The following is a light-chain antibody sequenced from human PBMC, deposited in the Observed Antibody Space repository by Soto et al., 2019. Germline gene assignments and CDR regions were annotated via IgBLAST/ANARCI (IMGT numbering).Light chain of an antibody. CDR2: GAS. CDR1: QSVAANY. CDR3: LQDGSPGT. J-gene: IGKJ1*01. Sequence: EVVLTQSPGTLSLSPGERATLSCRASQSVAANYLAWYQQKPGQAPRLLIYGASNRATGIPDRFSGSGSGTDFTRALSRLVAEDCGVYYCLQDGSPGTFGKGTKVDIK. V-gene: IGKV3-20*01.